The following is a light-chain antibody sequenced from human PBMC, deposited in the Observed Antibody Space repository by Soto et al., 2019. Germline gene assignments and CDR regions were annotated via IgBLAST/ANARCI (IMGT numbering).Light chain of an antibody. CDR2: DAS. CDR1: QDINTY. CDR3: QHRYNWPIT. J-gene: IGKJ4*01. Sequence: EVVLTQSPATLALSPGEKATLSCRASQDINTYLGWYQQKPGQPPRLLLYDASNRASGIPARFSGSGSGTDFTLTIDTLESEDFAIYYCQHRYNWPITFGAGTKVEIK. V-gene: IGKV3-11*01.